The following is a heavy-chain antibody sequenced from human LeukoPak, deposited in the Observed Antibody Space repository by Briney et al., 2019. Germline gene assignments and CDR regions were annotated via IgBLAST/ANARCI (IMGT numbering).Heavy chain of an antibody. D-gene: IGHD5-18*01. V-gene: IGHV3-66*02. J-gene: IGHJ4*02. Sequence: GGSLRLSCAASGFTVSSNYMSWVRQAPGKGLEWVSVISSGGSTYYADSVKGRFTISRDNSKNTLYLQMNSLRAEDTAVYYCALNSYGYVAFDYWGQGTLVTVSS. CDR1: GFTVSSNY. CDR2: ISSGGST. CDR3: ALNSYGYVAFDY.